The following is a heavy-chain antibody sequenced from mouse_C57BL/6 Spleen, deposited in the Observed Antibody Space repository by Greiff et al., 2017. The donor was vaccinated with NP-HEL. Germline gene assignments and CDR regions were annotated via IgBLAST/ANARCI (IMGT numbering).Heavy chain of an antibody. CDR1: GFTFSSYA. CDR2: ISDGGSYT. J-gene: IGHJ2*01. V-gene: IGHV5-4*03. D-gene: IGHD1-1*01. Sequence: EVMLVESGGGLVKPGGSLKLSCAASGFTFSSYAMSWVRQTPEKRLEWVATISDGGSYTYYPDNVKGRFTISRDNAKNNLYLQMSHLKSEDTAMYYCARGVYYGSKGYYFDYWGQGTTLTVSS. CDR3: ARGVYYGSKGYYFDY.